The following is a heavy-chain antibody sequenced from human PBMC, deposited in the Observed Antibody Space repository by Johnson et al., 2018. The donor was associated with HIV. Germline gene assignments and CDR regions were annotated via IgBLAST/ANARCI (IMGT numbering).Heavy chain of an antibody. D-gene: IGHD3-22*01. V-gene: IGHV3-9*01. CDR1: GFTFDDYA. CDR2: ISWNSGST. J-gene: IGHJ3*02. CDR3: AGQEGSGYYGGAFDI. Sequence: VQVVESGGGVVQPGRSLRLSCAASGFTFDDYAMHWVRQAPGKGLEWVSGISWNSGSTGYADSVKGRFTITRDNAKNSLYLQMNSLRAEDTAVYYCAGQEGSGYYGGAFDIWGQGTMVTVSS.